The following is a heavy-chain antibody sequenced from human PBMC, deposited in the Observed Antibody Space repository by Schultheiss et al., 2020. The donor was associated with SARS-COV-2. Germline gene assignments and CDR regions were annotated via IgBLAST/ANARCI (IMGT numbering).Heavy chain of an antibody. CDR1: GFSFGDYY. V-gene: IGHV3-11*04. Sequence: GGSLRLSCGASGFSFGDYYMSWIRQSPGKGLEWVSYISSGGSYIYYADSVKGRFTISRDNAKNSLDLQMSSLRVEDTAVYYCVRDRERWLQSGVDWFDPWGQGTLVTVSS. D-gene: IGHD5-24*01. J-gene: IGHJ5*02. CDR3: VRDRERWLQSGVDWFDP. CDR2: ISSGGSYI.